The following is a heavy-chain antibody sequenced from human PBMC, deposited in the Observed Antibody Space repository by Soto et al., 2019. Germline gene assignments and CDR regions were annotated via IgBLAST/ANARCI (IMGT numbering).Heavy chain of an antibody. CDR2: IIPFHGVT. D-gene: IGHD3-10*01. Sequence: QVQLVQSGAEVKKPGSSVKVSCKASGGTFSPYTINWVRQAPGQGLEWMGRIIPFHGVTNYAQKFQARVTITADKSTSIAYMELSGLSIEDTAMYYCTRDWEITVSTWSFGGFWGRGTLFTVSS. J-gene: IGHJ4*02. CDR1: GGTFSPYT. CDR3: TRDWEITVSTWSFGGF. V-gene: IGHV1-69*08.